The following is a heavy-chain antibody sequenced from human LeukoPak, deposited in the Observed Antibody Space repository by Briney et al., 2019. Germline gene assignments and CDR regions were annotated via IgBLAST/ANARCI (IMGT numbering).Heavy chain of an antibody. CDR2: ISGSGGST. V-gene: IGHV3-23*01. D-gene: IGHD3-10*01. CDR3: AKDHYGSGSNSPFALPDQFDY. CDR1: GFTFSSYA. Sequence: PGGSLRLSCAASGFTFSSYAMSWVRQAPGKGLEWVSAISGSGGSTYYADSVKGRFTISRDNSKNTLYLQMNSLRAEDTAVYYCAKDHYGSGSNSPFALPDQFDYWGQGTLVTVSS. J-gene: IGHJ4*02.